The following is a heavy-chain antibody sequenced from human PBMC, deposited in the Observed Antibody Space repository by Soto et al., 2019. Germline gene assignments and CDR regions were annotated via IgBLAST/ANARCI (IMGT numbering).Heavy chain of an antibody. V-gene: IGHV4-31*03. CDR3: AREAPLPSGYVDY. J-gene: IGHJ4*02. CDR1: GGSISSGGYY. Sequence: QVQLQESGPGLVKPSQTLSLTCTVSGGSISSGGYYWSWIRQHPGKGLEWIGYIYYSGRTYYNPSLKSRVTVSVDPSKNQFSLKLSSVTAADTAVYYCAREAPLPSGYVDYWGQGTLVTVSS. CDR2: IYYSGRT. D-gene: IGHD3-22*01.